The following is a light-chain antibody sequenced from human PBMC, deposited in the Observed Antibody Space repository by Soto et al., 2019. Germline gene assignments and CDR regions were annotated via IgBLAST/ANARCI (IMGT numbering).Light chain of an antibody. V-gene: IGKV4-1*01. Sequence: DIVMTQSPASLAVSLGERATINCKSSQRVVYNSNTKNYLAWYQQKPGQPPKLLIYWASTRESVVPDRCSSSGCWTDFSLTISSLQAEDVAVDYCQQYYSTPEFTFGQWTKVEIK. J-gene: IGKJ4*01. CDR3: QQYYSTPEFT. CDR1: QRVVYNSNTKNY. CDR2: WAS.